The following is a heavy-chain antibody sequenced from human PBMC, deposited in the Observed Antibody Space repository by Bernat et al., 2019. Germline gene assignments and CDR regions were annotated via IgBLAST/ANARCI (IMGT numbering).Heavy chain of an antibody. J-gene: IGHJ6*02. CDR3: AKPSSTRNYGMDV. CDR1: GFTFSSYA. V-gene: IGHV3-23*01. D-gene: IGHD2-2*01. CDR2: ISGSGGST. Sequence: EVQLLESGGGLVQPGGSLRLSCAASGFTFSSYAMSWVRQAPGKGLEWVSAISGSGGSTYYADSVQGRFTISRDNSKNTLYLQMNGLRAEDTAVYYCAKPSSTRNYGMDVWGQGTTVTVSS.